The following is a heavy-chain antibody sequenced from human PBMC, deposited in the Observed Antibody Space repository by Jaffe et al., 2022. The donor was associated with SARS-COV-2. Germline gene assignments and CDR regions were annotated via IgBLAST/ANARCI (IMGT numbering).Heavy chain of an antibody. CDR2: ISFDGSNK. V-gene: IGHV3-30*04. CDR3: AREIWSNLVYGYLDS. D-gene: IGHD3-10*01. CDR1: GFTLSSYA. J-gene: IGHJ4*02. Sequence: QVQLVESGGGVVQPGRSLRISCEASGFTLSSYAMNWVRQAPGKGLEWVAVISFDGSNKYYADSVKGRFTISRDKSKNTLYLQMNSLRPEDTAVYYCAREIWSNLVYGYLDSWGQGTLVTVSS.